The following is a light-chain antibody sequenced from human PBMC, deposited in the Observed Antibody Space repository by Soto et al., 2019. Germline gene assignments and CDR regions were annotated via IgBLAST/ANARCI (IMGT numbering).Light chain of an antibody. CDR2: GAS. CDR1: QSVAGN. V-gene: IGKV3-15*01. Sequence: EIVMTQSPATLSFSPGERATLSCRASQSVAGNLAWYQQNPGQAPRLLIYGASTRATGIPTRFSGGGSGTEFTLTISSLQSEDFVIYYCQQYNKWPLTFGGGTKVEIK. J-gene: IGKJ4*01. CDR3: QQYNKWPLT.